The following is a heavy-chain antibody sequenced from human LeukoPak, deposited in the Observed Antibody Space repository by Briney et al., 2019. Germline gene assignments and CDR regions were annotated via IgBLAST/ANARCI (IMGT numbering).Heavy chain of an antibody. CDR2: ISGSGGNT. D-gene: IGHD1-26*01. V-gene: IGHV3-23*01. CDR3: AKAFMRSYYFDY. J-gene: IGHJ4*02. CDR1: GFTFSSYA. Sequence: PGGSLRLSCAASGFTFSSYAMSWVRQAPGKGLEWVSAISGSGGNTYYADSVKGRFTISRDNSKNTLYLQMNSLRAEDTAVYYCAKAFMRSYYFDYWGQGTLVTVSS.